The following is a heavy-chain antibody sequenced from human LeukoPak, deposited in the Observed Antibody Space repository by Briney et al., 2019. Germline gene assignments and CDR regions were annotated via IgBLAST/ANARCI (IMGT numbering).Heavy chain of an antibody. D-gene: IGHD3-22*01. V-gene: IGHV4-59*01. Sequence: PSETLSLTCTVSGGSISSYYWSWLRQPPGKGLEWLGYIYYSGSTNYNPSLKSRVTISVDTSKNQFSLTLSSVTAADTAVYYCARDRYDSSGYYYVPGYYYYYMDVWGKGTTVTVSS. CDR1: GGSISSYY. J-gene: IGHJ6*03. CDR3: ARDRYDSSGYYYVPGYYYYYMDV. CDR2: IYYSGST.